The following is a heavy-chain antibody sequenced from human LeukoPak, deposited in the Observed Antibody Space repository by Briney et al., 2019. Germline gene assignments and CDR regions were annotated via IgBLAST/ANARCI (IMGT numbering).Heavy chain of an antibody. CDR1: GGSISSYY. V-gene: IGHV4-59*12. J-gene: IGHJ4*02. D-gene: IGHD3-22*01. CDR2: IHHSGST. CDR3: ARDSSGFVTDY. Sequence: VKPSETLSLTCTVSGGSISSYYWSWIRQPPGKGLEWIGYIHHSGSTNYNPSLKSRVTMSVDTSKNQFSLKLSSVTAADTAVYYCARDSSGFVTDYWGQGTLVTVSS.